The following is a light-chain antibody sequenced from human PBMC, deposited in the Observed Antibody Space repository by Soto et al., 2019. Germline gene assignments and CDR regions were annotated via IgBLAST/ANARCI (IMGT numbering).Light chain of an antibody. V-gene: IGLV2-8*01. CDR3: SSYAASNV. Sequence: QSVLTQPPSASGSPGQSVAISCTGTSSDVGAYNYVSWYQQHPGKAPKLIIYEVSKRPSGVPDRFSGSKSGNTASLTVSGLQAEDEADYFCSSYAASNVFGGGTKVTVL. CDR1: SSDVGAYNY. J-gene: IGLJ2*01. CDR2: EVS.